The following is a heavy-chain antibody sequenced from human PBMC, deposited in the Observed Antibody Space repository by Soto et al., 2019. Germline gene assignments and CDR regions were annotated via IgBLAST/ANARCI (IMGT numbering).Heavy chain of an antibody. CDR1: GYTSSSYG. CDR2: ISVFNGDT. CDR3: ATKDDHKDDQPYYYGMDI. Sequence: QVQLLQSGGEVKTPGASLKVSCKAIGYTSSSYGSNWVRQAPGQGLEWMGWISVFNGDTKYAQKFQGRVAITKDPGTRTAHMELRSLRSDDSAVYFCATKDDHKDDQPYYYGMDIWGQGTTVTVSS. D-gene: IGHD3-16*01. V-gene: IGHV1-18*01. J-gene: IGHJ6*02.